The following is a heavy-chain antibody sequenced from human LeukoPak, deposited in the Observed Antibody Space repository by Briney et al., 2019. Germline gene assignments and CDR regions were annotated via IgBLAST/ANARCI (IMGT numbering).Heavy chain of an antibody. D-gene: IGHD3-3*01. J-gene: IGHJ5*02. CDR3: ARDSSWSGPWFDP. CDR2: ISYDGNNK. V-gene: IGHV3-30*01. CDR1: GFTFSSFA. Sequence: PGGSLRLSCAASGFTFSSFAMHWVRQAPGRGLEWVALISYDGNNKYYADSVKGRFTISRDNSKNTLYLQMNSLRAEDTAVYYCARDSSWSGPWFDPWGQGTLVTVSS.